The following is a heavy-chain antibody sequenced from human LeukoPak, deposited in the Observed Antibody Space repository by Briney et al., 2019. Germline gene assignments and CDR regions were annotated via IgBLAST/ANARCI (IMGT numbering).Heavy chain of an antibody. CDR3: ARDLCWGRGYYSYSMDV. D-gene: IGHD7-27*01. V-gene: IGHV1-8*02. Sequence: GGSVKVSCKASGYTFTSYDINWVRQATGQGREWMGWMNPNSGNTGYAQKFQGRVTMTRDTSISTAYMELSRLRSDDTAVYYCARDLCWGRGYYSYSMDVWGKGTTVTVSS. J-gene: IGHJ6*03. CDR2: MNPNSGNT. CDR1: GYTFTSYD.